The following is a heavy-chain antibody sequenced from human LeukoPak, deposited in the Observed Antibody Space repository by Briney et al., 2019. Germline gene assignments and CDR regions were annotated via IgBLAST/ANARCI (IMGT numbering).Heavy chain of an antibody. D-gene: IGHD6-19*01. J-gene: IGHJ4*02. CDR2: ISYDGSNK. V-gene: IGHV3-30*18. Sequence: GGSLRLSCAASGFTFSSYGMHWVRQAPGKGLEWVAVISYDGSNKYYADSAKGRFTISRDNSKNTLYLQMNSLRAEDTAVYYCAKDLRPQRPNSGWTSFDYWGQGTLVTVSS. CDR1: GFTFSSYG. CDR3: AKDLRPQRPNSGWTSFDY.